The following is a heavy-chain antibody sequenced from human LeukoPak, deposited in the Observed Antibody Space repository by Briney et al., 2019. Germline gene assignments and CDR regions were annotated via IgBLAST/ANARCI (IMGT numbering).Heavy chain of an antibody. CDR2: IYTSGST. CDR3: ARDARGYSSSYWFDP. J-gene: IGHJ5*02. D-gene: IGHD6-6*01. V-gene: IGHV4-4*07. CDR1: GGSISSYY. Sequence: SETLSLTCTVSGGSISSYYWSWIRQPAGKGLEWIGRIYTSGSTNYNPSLKSRVTMSVDTSKNPFSLKLSSVTAADTAVYYCARDARGYSSSYWFDPWGQGTLVTVSS.